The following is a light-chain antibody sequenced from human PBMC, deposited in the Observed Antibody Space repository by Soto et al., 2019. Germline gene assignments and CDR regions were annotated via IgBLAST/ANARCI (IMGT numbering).Light chain of an antibody. V-gene: IGKV3-11*01. CDR3: QQRSNWPQIT. Sequence: EIVLTQSPATLSLSPGEIATLSCRASQSVSKYLAWYQQKPGQAPRLLIHDASNRATGIPARFSGSGSGTDFTLTISSLEPEEFGVYYCQQRSNWPQITFGGGTKVEIK. J-gene: IGKJ4*01. CDR2: DAS. CDR1: QSVSKY.